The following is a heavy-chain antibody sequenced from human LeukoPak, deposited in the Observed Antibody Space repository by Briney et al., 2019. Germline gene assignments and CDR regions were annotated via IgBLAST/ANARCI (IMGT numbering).Heavy chain of an antibody. Sequence: ASVKVSCKASGYTFTGYYMHWVRQAPGQGLEWMGWISAYNGNTNYAQKLQGRVTMTTDTSTSTAYMELRSLRSDDTAVYYCARGDDILTGYYLTPDNWFDPWGQGTLVTVSS. D-gene: IGHD3-9*01. J-gene: IGHJ5*02. CDR1: GYTFTGYY. V-gene: IGHV1-18*04. CDR2: ISAYNGNT. CDR3: ARGDDILTGYYLTPDNWFDP.